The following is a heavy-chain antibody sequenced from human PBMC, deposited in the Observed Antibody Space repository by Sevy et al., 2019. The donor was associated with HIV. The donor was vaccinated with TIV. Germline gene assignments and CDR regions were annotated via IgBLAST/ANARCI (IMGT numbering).Heavy chain of an antibody. J-gene: IGHJ4*02. D-gene: IGHD2-8*01. V-gene: IGHV3-21*01. CDR3: ARVPNGGEYYFDY. CDR2: ISSSSGYI. Sequence: GGSLRLSCAASGFTFSSYSMNWVRQAPGKGLEWVSSISSSSGYIYYADSVKGRFTISRDNAKNSLYLQMNSLRAEDTAVYSCARVPNGGEYYFDYWGQGTLVTVSS. CDR1: GFTFSSYS.